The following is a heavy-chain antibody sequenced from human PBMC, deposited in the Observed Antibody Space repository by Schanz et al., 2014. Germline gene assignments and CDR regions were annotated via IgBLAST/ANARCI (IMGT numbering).Heavy chain of an antibody. Sequence: QVQLRESGPGLVKPSETLSLTCSVSGGSISSRSYYWGWIRQPPGKGLEWIGNIDYDGNAYYNPSLASKVPMSVNIPKAKFSRKGASLTAADTAVYFCARRGRAFDTWGHGTMVTVSS. CDR2: IDYDGNA. CDR1: GGSISSRSYY. CDR3: ARRGRAFDT. V-gene: IGHV4-39*01. J-gene: IGHJ3*02.